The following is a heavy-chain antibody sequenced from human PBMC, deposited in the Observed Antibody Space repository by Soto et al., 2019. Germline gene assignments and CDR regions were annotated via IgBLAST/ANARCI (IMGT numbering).Heavy chain of an antibody. CDR3: ARLRHVGFLEWYLDY. D-gene: IGHD3-3*01. Sequence: SETLCLTCAVSSGCVRTSYWGWIRQPPGKGLEWIGYIYYSGSTNYNPSLKSRVTISVDTSKNQFSLKLSSVTAADTAVYYCARLRHVGFLEWYLDYWGQGTLVTVSS. V-gene: IGHV4-59*08. CDR1: SGCVRTSY. CDR2: IYYSGST. J-gene: IGHJ4*02.